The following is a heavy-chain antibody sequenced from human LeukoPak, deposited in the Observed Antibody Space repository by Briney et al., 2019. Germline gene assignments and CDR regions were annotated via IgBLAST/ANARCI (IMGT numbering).Heavy chain of an antibody. J-gene: IGHJ4*02. CDR1: GYTFTAYY. CDR3: ARDRSPAPGRDFGRGHFGY. CDR2: INPNSGGT. Sequence: ASVKVSCKASGYTFTAYYMHWVRQAPGQGLEWMGWINPNSGGTNYAQKFQGKVTMTRDTSISTAYMELSRLRSDDTAVYYCARDRSPAPGRDFGRGHFGYWGQGTLVTVSS. D-gene: IGHD3-3*01. V-gene: IGHV1-2*02.